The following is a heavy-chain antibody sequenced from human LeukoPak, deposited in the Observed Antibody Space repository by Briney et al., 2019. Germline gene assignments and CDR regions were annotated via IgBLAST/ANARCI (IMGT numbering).Heavy chain of an antibody. J-gene: IGHJ3*02. Sequence: GGSLRLSCAASGFTFSSYAMSWVRQAPGKGLEWVSAISGSGGSTYYADSVKGRFTISRDNSKNTLYLQMNSLRAEDTAVYYCAKAVREYYGIGTDAFDIWGQGTMVTVSS. CDR3: AKAVREYYGIGTDAFDI. CDR2: ISGSGGST. D-gene: IGHD3-10*01. CDR1: GFTFSSYA. V-gene: IGHV3-23*01.